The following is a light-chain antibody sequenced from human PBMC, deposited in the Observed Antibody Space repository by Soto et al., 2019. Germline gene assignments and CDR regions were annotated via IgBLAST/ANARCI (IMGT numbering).Light chain of an antibody. CDR3: QQSYSTPLT. CDR1: QSISRY. J-gene: IGKJ4*01. CDR2: AAS. V-gene: IGKV1-39*01. Sequence: DIQMTQSPSSLSPSVGDRVTITCRASQSISRYLNWYLQKPGKAPKLLIYAASSLQSGVPSRFSGSGSGTDFTLTITSLQPEDFATYYCQQSYSTPLTFGGGTKVEIK.